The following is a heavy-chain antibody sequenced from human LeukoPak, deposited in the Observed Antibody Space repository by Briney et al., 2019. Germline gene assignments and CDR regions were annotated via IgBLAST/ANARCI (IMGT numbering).Heavy chain of an antibody. D-gene: IGHD6-13*01. CDR1: GFTFSNNY. CDR3: ARDEQLVLGYFQH. V-gene: IGHV3-11*05. J-gene: IGHJ1*01. Sequence: PGGSLRLSCAASGFTFSNNYMSWIRQAPGKGLEWVSYISSGSTYTNYADSVKGRFTISRDNAKKSLYLQMNSLRAEDTAVYYCARDEQLVLGYFQHWGQGTLVTVSS. CDR2: ISSGSTYT.